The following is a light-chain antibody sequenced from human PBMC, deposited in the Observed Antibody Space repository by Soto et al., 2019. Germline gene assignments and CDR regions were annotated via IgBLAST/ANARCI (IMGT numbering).Light chain of an antibody. Sequence: DIQMTQSPSSLSASVGDRVTITCRASQSISSYLNWYQQKPGKAPKVLIYAASSLQSGVPPRFSGSGSGTDFTLTISSLQPEDFATYFCQQSYNIPRATFGQGTKV. J-gene: IGKJ1*01. V-gene: IGKV1-39*01. CDR1: QSISSY. CDR3: QQSYNIPRAT. CDR2: AAS.